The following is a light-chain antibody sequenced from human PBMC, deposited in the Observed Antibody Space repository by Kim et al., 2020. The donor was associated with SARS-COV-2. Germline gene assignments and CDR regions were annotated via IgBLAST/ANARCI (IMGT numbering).Light chain of an antibody. CDR1: ASCGIK. Sequence: SSWEGDRLPFMGRASCGIKLDLVQSQPWQAPRLLIYGASTRASGVPGRFSGTGSGTDFTLTVSSLQSEDFAVYYCHQYNDWPPGDTFGQGTKLEI. CDR3: HQYNDWPPGDT. V-gene: IGKV3-15*01. CDR2: GAS. J-gene: IGKJ2*01.